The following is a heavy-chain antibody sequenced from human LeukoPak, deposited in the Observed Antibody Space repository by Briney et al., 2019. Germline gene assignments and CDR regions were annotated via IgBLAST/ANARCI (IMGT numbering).Heavy chain of an antibody. V-gene: IGHV3-73*01. Sequence: GGSLRLSCAAPGFTFSGSAMHWVRQASGQGMEWVGRIRSKANSYATAYAASVKGRFTISRDDSKNTAYLQMNSLKTEDTAVYYCTRRPGYCSGGSCTGDYYYYYYMDVWGKGTTVTVSS. J-gene: IGHJ6*03. D-gene: IGHD2-15*01. CDR2: IRSKANSYAT. CDR1: GFTFSGSA. CDR3: TRRPGYCSGGSCTGDYYYYYYMDV.